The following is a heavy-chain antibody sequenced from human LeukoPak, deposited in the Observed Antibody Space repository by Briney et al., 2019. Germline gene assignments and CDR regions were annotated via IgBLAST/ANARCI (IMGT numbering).Heavy chain of an antibody. CDR2: IYYSGST. Sequence: PSETLSLTCTVSGGSISSYYWSWIRRPPGKGLEWIGYIYYSGSTNYNPSLKSRVTISVDTSKNQFSLKLSSVTAADTAVYYCARGPLPDYYDSSGSLDYWGQGTLVTVSS. D-gene: IGHD3-22*01. J-gene: IGHJ4*02. V-gene: IGHV4-59*01. CDR1: GGSISSYY. CDR3: ARGPLPDYYDSSGSLDY.